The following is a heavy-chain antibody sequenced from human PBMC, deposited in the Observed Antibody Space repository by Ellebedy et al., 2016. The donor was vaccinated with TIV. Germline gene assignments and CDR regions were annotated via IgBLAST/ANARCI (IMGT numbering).Heavy chain of an antibody. CDR2: VSHSSITI. Sequence: GGSLRLSCAASGFSFTTYSMNWVRQAPGKGLEWISYVSHSSITIEYADSVKGRFTVPRDNSKNSLYLQMNSLRVEDTALYYCARDMGWGNERINDAFDIWGQGTTVTVSS. CDR3: ARDMGWGNERINDAFDI. V-gene: IGHV3-48*04. D-gene: IGHD7-27*01. CDR1: GFSFTTYS. J-gene: IGHJ3*02.